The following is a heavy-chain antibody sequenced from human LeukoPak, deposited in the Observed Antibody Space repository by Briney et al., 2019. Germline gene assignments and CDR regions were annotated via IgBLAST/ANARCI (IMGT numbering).Heavy chain of an antibody. J-gene: IGHJ4*02. CDR1: GFTFNTYW. D-gene: IGHD3-3*01. CDR3: AFNPYYDFWSGPN. CDR2: ISGSGGST. Sequence: GGSLRLSCAASGFTFNTYWMSWVRQAPGKGLEWVSAISGSGGSTYYADSVKGRFTISRDNSKNTLYLQMNSLRAEDTAVYYCAFNPYYDFWSGPNWGQGTLVTVSS. V-gene: IGHV3-23*01.